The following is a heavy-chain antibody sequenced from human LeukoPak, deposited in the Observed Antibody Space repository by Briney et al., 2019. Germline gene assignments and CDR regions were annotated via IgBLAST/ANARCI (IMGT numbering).Heavy chain of an antibody. Sequence: ASVKVSCKVSGYTLTELSMHWVRQAPGKGLEWMGGFDPEDGETIYAQKFQGGVTMTEDTSTDTAYMELSSLRSEDTAVYYCATDLSRYSSGWGPFQHWGQGTLVTVSS. J-gene: IGHJ1*01. CDR1: GYTLTELS. CDR3: ATDLSRYSSGWGPFQH. V-gene: IGHV1-24*01. D-gene: IGHD6-19*01. CDR2: FDPEDGET.